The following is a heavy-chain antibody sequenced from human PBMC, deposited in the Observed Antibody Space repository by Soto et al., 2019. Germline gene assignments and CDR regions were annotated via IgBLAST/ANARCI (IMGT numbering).Heavy chain of an antibody. CDR1: GYTFTSYG. CDR2: ISAYNGNT. V-gene: IGHV1-18*01. CDR3: ARVGGSWIQLGPMDV. Sequence: ASVKVSCKASGYTFTSYGISWVRQAPGQGLEWMGWISAYNGNTNYAQKLRGRVTMTTDTSTSTAYMELRSLRSDDTAVYYCARVGGSWIQLGPMDVWGQGTTVTVSS. J-gene: IGHJ6*02. D-gene: IGHD5-18*01.